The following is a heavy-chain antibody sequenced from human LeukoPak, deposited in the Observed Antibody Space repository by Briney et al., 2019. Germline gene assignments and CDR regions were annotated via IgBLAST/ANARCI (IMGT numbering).Heavy chain of an antibody. CDR2: INQDGSEK. D-gene: IGHD6-25*01. J-gene: IGHJ4*02. CDR1: GLTFSSYW. V-gene: IGHV3-7*01. Sequence: GGSLRLSCAASGLTFSSYWMSWVRQAPGKGLQWVANINQDGSEKYSVDSVKGRFTISRDNAKNSLYLQMNSLTAEDTAVYYCAKDRSGTWAIDGWGQGTLVTVSS. CDR3: AKDRSGTWAIDG.